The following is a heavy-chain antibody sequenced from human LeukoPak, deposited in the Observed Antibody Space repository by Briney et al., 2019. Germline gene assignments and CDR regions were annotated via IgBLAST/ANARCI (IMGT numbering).Heavy chain of an antibody. CDR3: ARVPAATVSWFDP. D-gene: IGHD2-2*01. J-gene: IGHJ5*02. CDR1: GGSISSYY. V-gene: IGHV4-59*01. Sequence: SETLSLTCTVSGGSISSYYWSWIRQPPGKGLEWIGYIYYSGSTNYNPSLKSRVTISVDTSKNQFSLKLSSVTAADTAVYYCARVPAATVSWFDPWGQGTLVTVSS. CDR2: IYYSGST.